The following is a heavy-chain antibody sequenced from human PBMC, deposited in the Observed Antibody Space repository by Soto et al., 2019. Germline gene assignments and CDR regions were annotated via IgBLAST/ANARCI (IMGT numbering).Heavy chain of an antibody. D-gene: IGHD1-26*01. V-gene: IGHV4-31*03. CDR3: ARWVGATSFDY. CDR2: IYYSGST. CDR1: GGSISSGGYY. Sequence: QVQLQESGPGLVKPSQTLSLTCTVSGGSISSGGYYWSWIRQHPGKGLEWSGYIYYSGSTYYNTSLKSRVTISVDTAKHQFSLKLSSVTAADTAVYYCARWVGATSFDYWGQGTLVTVSS. J-gene: IGHJ4*02.